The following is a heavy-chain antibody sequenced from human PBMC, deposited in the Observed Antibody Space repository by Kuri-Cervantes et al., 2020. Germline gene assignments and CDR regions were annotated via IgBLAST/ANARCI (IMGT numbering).Heavy chain of an antibody. CDR1: GGTFSSYA. V-gene: IGHV1-69*13. D-gene: IGHD5-12*01. J-gene: IGHJ4*02. CDR3: ATVISGREGEFDY. CDR2: IVPIFGTA. Sequence: SVNVSCKASGGTFSSYAISWVRQAPGQGLEWMGGIVPIFGTANYAQKFQGRVTITADESTSTAYMELSSLRSEDTAVYYCATVISGREGEFDYCGQGSLVTVSS.